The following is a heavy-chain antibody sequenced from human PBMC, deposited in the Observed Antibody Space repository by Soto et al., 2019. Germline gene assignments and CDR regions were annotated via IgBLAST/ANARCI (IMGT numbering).Heavy chain of an antibody. Sequence: VGSLRLSCAASGFTFSGSAMHWVRQASGKGLEWVGRIRSKANSYATAYAASVKGRFTISRDDSKNTAYLQMNSLKTEDTAVYYCTRRRDYDILTGYPLNLDAFDIWGQGTMVTVS. D-gene: IGHD3-9*01. CDR1: GFTFSGSA. V-gene: IGHV3-73*01. CDR2: IRSKANSYAT. J-gene: IGHJ3*02. CDR3: TRRRDYDILTGYPLNLDAFDI.